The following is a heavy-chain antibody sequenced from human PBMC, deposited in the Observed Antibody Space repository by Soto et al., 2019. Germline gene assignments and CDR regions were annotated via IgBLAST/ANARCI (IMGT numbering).Heavy chain of an antibody. CDR2: IDPSDSYT. CDR1: GYSFISYW. D-gene: IGHD2-2*01. V-gene: IGHV5-10-1*01. J-gene: IGHJ6*04. Sequence: PGESLKISCKSSGYSFISYWISWVRQMPGKGLEWMGRIDPSDSYTTYSPSFQGHVTISADKSISTAYLQWSSLKASDTAMYYCARALAYCSTTSCYERYGMDVWGKGTTVTVSS. CDR3: ARALAYCSTTSCYERYGMDV.